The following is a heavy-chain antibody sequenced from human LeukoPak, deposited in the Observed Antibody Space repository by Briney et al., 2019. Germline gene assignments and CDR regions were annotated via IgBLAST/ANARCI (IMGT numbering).Heavy chain of an antibody. CDR3: TRDWNDLDY. D-gene: IGHD1-1*01. Sequence: GRSLRLSCAASGFTFSSYGMHWVRQAPGKGLEWVAVIWYDGRNKYYADSVKGRFTISRDNSKKTLYLQMNILRAEDTAVYYSTRDWNDLDYWGQGTLVTVSS. V-gene: IGHV3-33*01. J-gene: IGHJ4*02. CDR2: IWYDGRNK. CDR1: GFTFSSYG.